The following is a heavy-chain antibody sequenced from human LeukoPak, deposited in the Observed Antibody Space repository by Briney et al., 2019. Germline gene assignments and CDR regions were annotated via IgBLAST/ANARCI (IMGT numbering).Heavy chain of an antibody. CDR2: VDPEDGET. V-gene: IGHV1-69-2*01. Sequence: ASVKVSCKVSGYTFTDYYMHWVQQAPGKGLEWMGLVDPEDGETIYAEKFQGRVTITAGTSADTAYMELSSLRSEDTAVYYCAKEGAWFGELSFDYWGQGTLVTVSS. CDR3: AKEGAWFGELSFDY. D-gene: IGHD3-10*01. CDR1: GYTFTDYY. J-gene: IGHJ4*02.